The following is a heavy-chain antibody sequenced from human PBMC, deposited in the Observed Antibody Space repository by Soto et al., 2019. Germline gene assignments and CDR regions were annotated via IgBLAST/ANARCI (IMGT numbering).Heavy chain of an antibody. D-gene: IGHD3-10*01. Sequence: QITLKESGPTLVKPTQTLTLTCTFSGFSLSTSGVGVGWIRQPPGKALEWLALIYWDDDKRYSPSLKSRLTINKDTSNNQVVLTMTNMDPVDTATYYCAHSHSITMVRGVIIPYFDSWGQGTLVTVSS. CDR2: IYWDDDK. CDR3: AHSHSITMVRGVIIPYFDS. J-gene: IGHJ4*02. V-gene: IGHV2-5*02. CDR1: GFSLSTSGVG.